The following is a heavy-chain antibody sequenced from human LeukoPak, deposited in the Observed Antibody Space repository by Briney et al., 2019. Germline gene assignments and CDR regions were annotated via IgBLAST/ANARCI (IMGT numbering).Heavy chain of an antibody. Sequence: SETLSLTCAVSGYSISSGYYWGWIRPPPGKGLEWIGSIYHSGSTYYNPSLKSRVTISVDTSKNQFSLKLSSVTAADTAVYYCAGIAADNSVDPWGQGTLVTVSS. V-gene: IGHV4-38-2*01. J-gene: IGHJ5*02. CDR3: AGIAADNSVDP. CDR1: GYSISSGYY. D-gene: IGHD6-13*01. CDR2: IYHSGST.